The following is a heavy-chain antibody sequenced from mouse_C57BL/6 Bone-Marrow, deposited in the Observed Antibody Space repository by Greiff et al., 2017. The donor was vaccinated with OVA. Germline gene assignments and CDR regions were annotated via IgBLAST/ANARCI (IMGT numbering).Heavy chain of an antibody. CDR1: GYTFTSYW. CDR2: INPSNGGT. V-gene: IGHV1-53*01. Sequence: QVQLQQPGTELVKPGASVKLSCKASGYTFTSYWMHWVKQRPGQGLEWIGNINPSNGGTNYNEKFKSKVTLSVDKSYSTAFLQLSSLTSEDSAVYYSARDYDLRYFDVWGTGTTVTVSS. D-gene: IGHD2-4*01. J-gene: IGHJ1*03. CDR3: ARDYDLRYFDV.